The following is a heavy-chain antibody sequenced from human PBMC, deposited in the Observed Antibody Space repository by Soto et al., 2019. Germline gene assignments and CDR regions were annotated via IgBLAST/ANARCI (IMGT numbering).Heavy chain of an antibody. Sequence: EVQLLESGVGLVQPVGALRLSCAASGFTFSNYAVTWVRQAPGKGLEWVSTISGSGGSTYYADSVKGRFTISRDNSKNTLYLQMNSLRDEDTAVYYCAKDQGSSWYEIDYWGQGTLVTVSS. CDR1: GFTFSNYA. CDR3: AKDQGSSWYEIDY. J-gene: IGHJ4*02. CDR2: ISGSGGST. D-gene: IGHD6-13*01. V-gene: IGHV3-23*01.